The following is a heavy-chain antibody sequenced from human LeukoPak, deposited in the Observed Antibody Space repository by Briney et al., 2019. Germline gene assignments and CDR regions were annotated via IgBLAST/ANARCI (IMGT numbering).Heavy chain of an antibody. V-gene: IGHV4-34*01. Sequence: SETLSLTCAVYGGPFSAYYWTWIRQPPGKGLEWIVEINHSGSSNYNSSLRSRVTISVDTSYKQFSLRLSSVTAADTAVYYCAPRGDIEHSYVYGKWFDPWGQGTRVTVSS. D-gene: IGHD5-18*01. CDR2: INHSGSS. CDR1: GGPFSAYY. CDR3: APRGDIEHSYVYGKWFDP. J-gene: IGHJ5*02.